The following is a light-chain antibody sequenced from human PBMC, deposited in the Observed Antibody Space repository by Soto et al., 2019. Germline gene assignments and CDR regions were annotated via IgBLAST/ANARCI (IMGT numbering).Light chain of an antibody. CDR1: TNDVGANNY. CDR3: ISYTITSTLV. V-gene: IGLV2-14*01. CDR2: EAT. Sequence: QSALTQPASVSGSPGQSITISCTGTTNDVGANNYVSWYQRHPDKAPKILIYEATNRPSGVSHCFSGSKSGNTASLTISGLQAEDEADYFCISYTITSTLVFGGGTKLTVL. J-gene: IGLJ2*01.